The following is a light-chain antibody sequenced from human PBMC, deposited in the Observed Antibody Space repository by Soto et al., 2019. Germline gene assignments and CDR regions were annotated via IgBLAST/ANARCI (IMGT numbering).Light chain of an antibody. CDR3: QQANSFPPT. CDR1: QGISSY. V-gene: IGKV1-9*01. J-gene: IGKJ4*01. Sequence: DIQLTQSPSFLSASVGDRVTITCRASQGISSYLAWYQQKPGKAPKLLIYAASSLQSGVPSRFSGSGSGTDFTLTISSLQPEDFATYYCQQANSFPPTFGGGTKVDIK. CDR2: AAS.